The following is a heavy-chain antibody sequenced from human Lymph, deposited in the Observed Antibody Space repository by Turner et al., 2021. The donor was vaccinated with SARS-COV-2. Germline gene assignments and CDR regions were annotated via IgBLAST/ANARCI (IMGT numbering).Heavy chain of an antibody. D-gene: IGHD6-13*01. J-gene: IGHJ6*02. CDR3: ARIVAPGMGGGVYYYYYGMDV. CDR1: GGPFSSSA. Sequence: QVQLVQSGAEVKKPGSSVKVSCKASGGPFSSSAISWVRQAPGQGLEWMGVIIPRLGIANYAQKLQGRVTITADKSTSTAYMELSSLRSEDTALYYGARIVAPGMGGGVYYYYYGMDVWGQGTTVTVSS. V-gene: IGHV1-69*10. CDR2: IIPRLGIA.